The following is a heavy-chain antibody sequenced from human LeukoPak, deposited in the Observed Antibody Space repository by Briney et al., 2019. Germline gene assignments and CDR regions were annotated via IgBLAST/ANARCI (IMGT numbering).Heavy chain of an antibody. CDR3: ARDGGVSGYGYAWYTL. CDR1: GFTFSSYA. CDR2: ISYDGSNK. D-gene: IGHD5-18*01. Sequence: GRSLRLSCAASGFTFSSYAMHWVRQAPGKGLEWVAVISYDGSNKYYADSVRGRFTISRDNSKNTLYLQINSLRAEDTAVYYCARDGGVSGYGYAWYTLWGQGTLVTVSS. V-gene: IGHV3-30-3*01. J-gene: IGHJ4*02.